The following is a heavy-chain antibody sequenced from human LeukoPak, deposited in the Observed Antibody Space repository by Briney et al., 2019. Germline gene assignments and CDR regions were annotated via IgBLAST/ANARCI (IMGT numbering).Heavy chain of an antibody. D-gene: IGHD3-22*01. J-gene: IGHJ3*02. CDR1: GFTFSSYS. CDR2: ISGSGGST. V-gene: IGHV3-23*01. CDR3: AKDEGSSGYKDAFDI. Sequence: GGSLRLSCAASGFTFSSYSMNWVRQAPGKGLEWVSAISGSGGSTYYADSVKGRFTISRDNSKNTLYLQMNSLRAEDTAVYYCAKDEGSSGYKDAFDIWGQGTMVTVSS.